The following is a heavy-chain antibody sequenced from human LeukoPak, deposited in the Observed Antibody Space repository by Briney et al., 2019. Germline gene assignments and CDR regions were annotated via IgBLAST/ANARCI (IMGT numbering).Heavy chain of an antibody. Sequence: AGGSLRLSCAASGFTFSSYSMNWVRQAPGKGLEWVSSISSSSYIYYADSVKGRFTISRDNAKNSLYLQMNSLRAEDTAVYYCARDAVWGYYDSSGYYPLDYWGQGTLVTVSS. CDR3: ARDAVWGYYDSSGYYPLDY. J-gene: IGHJ4*02. D-gene: IGHD3-22*01. V-gene: IGHV3-21*01. CDR2: ISSSSYI. CDR1: GFTFSSYS.